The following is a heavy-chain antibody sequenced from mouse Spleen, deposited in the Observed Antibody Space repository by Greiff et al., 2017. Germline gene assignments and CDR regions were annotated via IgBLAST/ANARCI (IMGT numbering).Heavy chain of an antibody. CDR3: ASPYYGSSYWFAY. Sequence: VMLVESGPGLVQPSQSLSITCTVSGFSLTSYGVHWVRQSPGKGLEWLGVIWSGGSTDYNAAFISRLSISKDNSKSQVFFKMNSLQADDTAIYYCASPYYGSSYWFAYWGQGTLVTVSA. V-gene: IGHV2-2*01. CDR2: IWSGGST. D-gene: IGHD1-1*01. J-gene: IGHJ3*01. CDR1: GFSLTSYG.